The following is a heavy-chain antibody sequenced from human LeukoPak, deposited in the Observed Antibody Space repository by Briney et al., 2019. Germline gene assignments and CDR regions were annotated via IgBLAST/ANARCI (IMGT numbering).Heavy chain of an antibody. CDR2: LYHSGSR. CDR1: GYSISTGYY. CDR3: ARFNPESDF. V-gene: IGHV4-38-2*02. J-gene: IGHJ5*01. Sequence: SEALSLTCTVTGYSISTGYYWGWIRQTPGKGLEWIGSLYHSGSRYSNPSLKSRVTISVDTSKNEFSLKLNSVTAADSGVYYCARFNPESDFWGHGTRVTVSS.